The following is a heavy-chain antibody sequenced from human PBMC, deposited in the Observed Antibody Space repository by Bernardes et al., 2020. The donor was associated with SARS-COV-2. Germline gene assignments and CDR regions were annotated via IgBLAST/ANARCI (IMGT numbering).Heavy chain of an antibody. D-gene: IGHD2-8*01. CDR2: IYHSGST. V-gene: IGHV4-59*12. Sequence: SETLSLTCTVSGGSISFYYWWSWIRQSPGKGLEWIGYIYHSGSTDYNPSLKSRVTISVDTSKNQFSLKLSSVTAADTAVYYCARRGIPDSFYCTNGVCYGGMDVWGQGTTVTVSS. CDR3: ARRGIPDSFYCTNGVCYGGMDV. CDR1: GGSISFYY. J-gene: IGHJ6*02.